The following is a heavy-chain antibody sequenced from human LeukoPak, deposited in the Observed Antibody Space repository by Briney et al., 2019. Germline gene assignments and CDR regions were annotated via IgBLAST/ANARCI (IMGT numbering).Heavy chain of an antibody. CDR2: IYYSGST. V-gene: IGHV4-59*01. CDR1: GGSISSYY. Sequence: SETLSLTCTVSGGSISSYYWSWIRQPPGKGLEWIGYIYYSGSTNYNPSLKSRVTISVDTSKNQFSLKLTSVTAADAAVYYCARGREVAVAGRPFDPWGQGTLVTVSS. D-gene: IGHD6-19*01. CDR3: ARGREVAVAGRPFDP. J-gene: IGHJ5*02.